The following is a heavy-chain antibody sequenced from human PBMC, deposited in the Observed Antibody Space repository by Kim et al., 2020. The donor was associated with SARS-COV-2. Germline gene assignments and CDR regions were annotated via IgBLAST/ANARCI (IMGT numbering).Heavy chain of an antibody. CDR2: IYYSGST. V-gene: IGHV4-39*01. Sequence: SETLSLTCTVSGGSISSSSYYWGWIRQPPGKGLEGIGSIYYSGSTYYNPSLKSRVTISVDTSKKQFSLKLSSVTAAATAVYYGARLLRSSSLIDYWCQGT. CDR1: GGSISSSSYY. D-gene: IGHD6-13*01. CDR3: ARLLRSSSLIDY. J-gene: IGHJ4*03.